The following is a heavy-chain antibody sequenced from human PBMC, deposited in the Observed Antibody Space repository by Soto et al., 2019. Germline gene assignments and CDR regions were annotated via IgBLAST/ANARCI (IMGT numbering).Heavy chain of an antibody. CDR1: SGSISSINW. J-gene: IGHJ2*01. D-gene: IGHD3-3*01. CDR2: IYHTGTS. V-gene: IGHV4-4*02. CDR3: ARASSCWSFDL. Sequence: QVQLQESGPGLVKPSGTLSLTCTVSSGSISSINWWSWIRQPPGKGLEWIGEIYHTGTSNYNPSLRSRATMSVDKSRNQMSLTLTSVTAADTAVYFCARASSCWSFDLWGRGTLVAVSS.